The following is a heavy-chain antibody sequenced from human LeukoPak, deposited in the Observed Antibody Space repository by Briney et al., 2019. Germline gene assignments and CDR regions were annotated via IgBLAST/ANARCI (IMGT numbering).Heavy chain of an antibody. CDR2: INPNSGGT. D-gene: IGHD5-12*01. J-gene: IGHJ4*02. V-gene: IGHV1-2*02. CDR3: ARQRIGGYSGYDFDY. Sequence: ASVKVSCKASGYTFTGYYMRWVRQAPGQGLEWMGWINPNSGGTNYAQKFQGRVTMTRDTSISTAYMELSRLRSDDTAVYYCARQRIGGYSGYDFDYWGQGTLVTVSS. CDR1: GYTFTGYY.